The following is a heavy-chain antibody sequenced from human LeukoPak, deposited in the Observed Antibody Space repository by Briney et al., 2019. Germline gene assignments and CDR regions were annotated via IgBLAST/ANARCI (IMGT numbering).Heavy chain of an antibody. CDR2: IYTSGST. CDR1: GGSISSYY. D-gene: IGHD3-10*01. CDR3: ARDPHKLPRKGNVLLWFGEPIPNYYYYGMDV. J-gene: IGHJ6*02. V-gene: IGHV4-4*07. Sequence: PSETLSLTCTVSGGSISSYYWSWIRQPAGRGLEWIGRIYTSGSTNYNPSLKSRVTMSVDTSKNQFSLKLSPVTAADTAVYYCARDPHKLPRKGNVLLWFGEPIPNYYYYGMDVWGQGTTVTVSS.